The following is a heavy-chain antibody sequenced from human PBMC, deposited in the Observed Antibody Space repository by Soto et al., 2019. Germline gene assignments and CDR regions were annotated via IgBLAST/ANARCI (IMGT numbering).Heavy chain of an antibody. J-gene: IGHJ6*02. CDR3: AKDGAAGSVLDV. Sequence: GGSLRLSCAASGFTFSSYSMNWVRQAPGKGLEWVSSISSSSSYIFHADSVKGRLTTSRDNAKNSVYLQMNNLRVEDTAVYYCAKDGAAGSVLDVWGQGTTVTVSS. CDR1: GFTFSSYS. V-gene: IGHV3-21*01. D-gene: IGHD6-13*01. CDR2: ISSSSSYI.